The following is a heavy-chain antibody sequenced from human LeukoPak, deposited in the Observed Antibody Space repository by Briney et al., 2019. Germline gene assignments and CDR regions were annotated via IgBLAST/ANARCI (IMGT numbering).Heavy chain of an antibody. Sequence: PSETLSLTCTVSGGSISSYCWSWIRQPAGKGLEWIGRIYTSGSTNYNPSLKSRVTMSVDTSKNQFSLKLSSVTAADTAVYYCARDLEYSSSSANWFDPWGQGTLVTVSS. D-gene: IGHD6-6*01. V-gene: IGHV4-4*07. CDR3: ARDLEYSSSSANWFDP. CDR2: IYTSGST. CDR1: GGSISSYC. J-gene: IGHJ5*02.